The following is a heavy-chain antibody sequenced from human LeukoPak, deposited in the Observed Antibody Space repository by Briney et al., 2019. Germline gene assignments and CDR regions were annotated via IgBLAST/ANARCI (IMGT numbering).Heavy chain of an antibody. J-gene: IGHJ6*03. CDR1: GGSISSSSYY. CDR2: IYYSGST. Sequence: SETLSLTCTVSGGSISSSSYYWDWIRQPPGKGLEWMGNIYYSGSTYYNPSLKSRVTISVDTSKNQFSLNLSSVTAADTAVYFCARGAVPVFYYYMDVWGKGTTVTVSS. CDR3: ARGAVPVFYYYMDV. D-gene: IGHD2-2*01. V-gene: IGHV4-39*07.